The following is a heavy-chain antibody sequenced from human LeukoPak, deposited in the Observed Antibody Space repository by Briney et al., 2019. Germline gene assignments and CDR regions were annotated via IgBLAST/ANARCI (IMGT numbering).Heavy chain of an antibody. CDR1: GGSISSGNYY. V-gene: IGHV4-61*02. J-gene: IGHJ4*02. D-gene: IGHD6-19*01. CDR3: ARGISGWYLFDY. CDR2: IYTSGNT. Sequence: SETLSLTCTVSGGSISSGNYYWNWIRQPAGKGLEWIGRIYTSGNTNYNPSLKSRVTMSVDTSKNQFSLKLTSVTAADTAVYYCARGISGWYLFDYWGQGTLVTVSS.